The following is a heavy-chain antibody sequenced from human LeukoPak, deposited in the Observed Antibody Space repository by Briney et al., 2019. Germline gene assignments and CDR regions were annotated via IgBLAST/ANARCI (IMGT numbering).Heavy chain of an antibody. CDR1: GFTFSDYY. CDR3: RAAFDI. V-gene: IGHV3-15*01. Sequence: SGGSLRLSCAASGFTFSDYYMSWIRQAPGKGLEWVGRIKSKTDGGTTDYAAPVKGRFTISRDDSKNTLYLQMNSLKTEDTAVYYCRAAFDIWGQGTMVTVSS. J-gene: IGHJ3*02. CDR2: IKSKTDGGTT.